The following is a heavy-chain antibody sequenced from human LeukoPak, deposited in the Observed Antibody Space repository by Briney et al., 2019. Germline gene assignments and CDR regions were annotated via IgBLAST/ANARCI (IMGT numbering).Heavy chain of an antibody. CDR1: GGTFSSYA. CDR2: IIPIFGTA. D-gene: IGHD2-21*01. CDR3: AREPVVFRPYFDY. J-gene: IGHJ4*02. V-gene: IGHV1-69*01. Sequence: EASVKVSCKASGGTFSSYAISWVRQAPGQGLEWMGGIIPIFGTANYAQKFQGRVTITADESTSTAYMELSSLRSEDTAVYYCAREPVVFRPYFDYWGQGTLVTVSS.